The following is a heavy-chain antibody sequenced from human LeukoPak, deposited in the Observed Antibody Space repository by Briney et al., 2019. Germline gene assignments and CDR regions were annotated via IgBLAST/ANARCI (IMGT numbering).Heavy chain of an antibody. Sequence: PSETLSLTCTVSGGSISSSSYYWGWIRQPPGKGLEWIGSIYYSGSTYYNPSLKCRVTISVDTSKNQFSLKLSSVTAADTAVYYCARDRGGGYFDYWGQGTLVTVSS. CDR1: GGSISSSSYY. J-gene: IGHJ4*02. CDR3: ARDRGGGYFDY. D-gene: IGHD3-10*01. V-gene: IGHV4-39*07. CDR2: IYYSGST.